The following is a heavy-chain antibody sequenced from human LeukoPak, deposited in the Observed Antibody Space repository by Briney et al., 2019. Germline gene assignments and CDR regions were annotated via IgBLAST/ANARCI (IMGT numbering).Heavy chain of an antibody. CDR1: GGSISSSSYY. V-gene: IGHV4-39*07. Sequence: SETLSLTCTVSGGSISSSSYYWGWIRQPPGKGLEWIGSIYYSGSTYYNPSLKSRVTISVDTSKNQFSLKLSSVTAADTAVYYCARDPDRSVTIGAFDIWGQGTMVTVSS. CDR3: ARDPDRSVTIGAFDI. J-gene: IGHJ3*02. CDR2: IYYSGST. D-gene: IGHD5-24*01.